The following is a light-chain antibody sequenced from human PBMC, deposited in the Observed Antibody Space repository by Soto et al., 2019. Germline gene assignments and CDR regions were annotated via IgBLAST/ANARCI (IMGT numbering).Light chain of an antibody. J-gene: IGLJ1*01. Sequence: SALTQPVSVSGAPGQSITISCPGTSSDVGAYDFVSWYQQYPDKAPKLMIYEVSNRPSGVSNRFSGSKSVNTATLTISGLQAEDEADYYCSSYTSSSTRVFGTGTKVTVL. CDR1: SSDVGAYDF. V-gene: IGLV2-14*03. CDR3: SSYTSSSTRV. CDR2: EVS.